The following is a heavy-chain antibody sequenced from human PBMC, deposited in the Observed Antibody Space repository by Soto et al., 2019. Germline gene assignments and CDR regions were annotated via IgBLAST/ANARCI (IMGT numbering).Heavy chain of an antibody. V-gene: IGHV4-59*01. D-gene: IGHD3-3*01. J-gene: IGHJ4*02. Sequence: SETLSLTCTVSGGSISSYYWSWIRQPPGKGLEWIGYIYYSGSTNYNPSLKSLVTISVDTSKNQFSLKLSSVTAADTAVYYCARASAFWSGYYLDYWGQGTLVTVSS. CDR1: GGSISSYY. CDR3: ARASAFWSGYYLDY. CDR2: IYYSGST.